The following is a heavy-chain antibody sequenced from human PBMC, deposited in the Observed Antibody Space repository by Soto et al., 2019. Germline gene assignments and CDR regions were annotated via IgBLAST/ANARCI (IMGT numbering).Heavy chain of an antibody. Sequence: SETLSLTCTVSGGSISSGDYYWSWIRQPPGKGPEWIGYIYYSGSTYYNPSLKSRVTISVDTSKNQFSLKLSSVIAADTAVYYCARVMYYYDSSGYWNWFDPWGQGTLVTVSS. CDR1: GGSISSGDYY. D-gene: IGHD3-22*01. CDR2: IYYSGST. V-gene: IGHV4-30-4*01. CDR3: ARVMYYYDSSGYWNWFDP. J-gene: IGHJ5*02.